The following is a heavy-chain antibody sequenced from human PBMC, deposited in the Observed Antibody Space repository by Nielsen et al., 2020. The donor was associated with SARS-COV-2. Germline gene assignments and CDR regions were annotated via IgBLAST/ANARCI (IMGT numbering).Heavy chain of an antibody. CDR1: GGSIDSSSNY. CDR3: ACSKDGGSVINAFDF. Sequence: SETRSPTCTVSGGSIDSSSNYWSWIRRPPGKGLESIATVSYSGSTYYNLSLKSRVTISQDSSKNQFSLKLTSVTAADTAVYYCACSKDGGSVINAFDFWGQGTMVTVSS. V-gene: IGHV4-39*07. D-gene: IGHD2/OR15-2a*01. J-gene: IGHJ3*01. CDR2: VSYSGST.